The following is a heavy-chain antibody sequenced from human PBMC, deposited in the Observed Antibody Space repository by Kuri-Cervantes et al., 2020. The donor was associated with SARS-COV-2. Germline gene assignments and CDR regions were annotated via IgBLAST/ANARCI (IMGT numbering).Heavy chain of an antibody. CDR2: IYYNGST. D-gene: IGHD5-18*01. V-gene: IGHV4-61*03. J-gene: IGHJ4*02. CDR1: GSSVSSGSYY. CDR3: ARDLNGQLWSTGLGY. Sequence: SETLSLTCTVSGSSVSSGSYYWSWIRQPPGKGLEWIGYIYYNGSTNYNPSPKSRVTVSVDKSKNHFSLRLSSVTAADTAVYYCARDLNGQLWSTGLGYWGQGTLVTVSS.